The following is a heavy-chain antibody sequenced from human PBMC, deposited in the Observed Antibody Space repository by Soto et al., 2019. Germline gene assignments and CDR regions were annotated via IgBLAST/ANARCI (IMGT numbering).Heavy chain of an antibody. Sequence: ASVKVSCKASGYTFTSYYMHWVRQAPGQGLEWMGIVNPSGGSTSYAQKFQGRVTMTRDTSTSTVYMELSSLRSEDTAVYYCARGEFIEYSYGPWSGYWGQGTLVTVSS. CDR1: GYTFTSYY. V-gene: IGHV1-46*01. CDR2: VNPSGGST. CDR3: ARGEFIEYSYGPWSGY. J-gene: IGHJ4*02. D-gene: IGHD5-18*01.